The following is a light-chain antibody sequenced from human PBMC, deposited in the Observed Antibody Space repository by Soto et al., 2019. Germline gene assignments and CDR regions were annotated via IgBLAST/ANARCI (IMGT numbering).Light chain of an antibody. CDR1: QSVSSN. V-gene: IGKV3-15*01. CDR2: GAC. Sequence: EIVMTQSPATLSVSPGERATLSCRASQSVSSNLAWYQQKPGQAPRLLIYGACTRTTGILARFSGSWSGTEFTLTISSLQSEDFAVYYCQQYNNWPFTCGPGTKVDIK. CDR3: QQYNNWPFT. J-gene: IGKJ3*01.